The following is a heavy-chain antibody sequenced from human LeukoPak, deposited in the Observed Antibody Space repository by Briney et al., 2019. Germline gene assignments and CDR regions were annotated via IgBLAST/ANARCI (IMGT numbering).Heavy chain of an antibody. Sequence: KSSETLSLTCAVSGGSISSGGYPWSWIRQPPGKGLEWIGYIYHSGSTYYNPSLKSRVTISVDRSKNQFSLKLSSVTAADTAVYYCARGPGGSGSYLPYYFDYWGQGTLVTVSS. V-gene: IGHV4-30-2*01. CDR2: IYHSGST. D-gene: IGHD3-10*01. CDR1: GGSISSGGYP. J-gene: IGHJ4*02. CDR3: ARGPGGSGSYLPYYFDY.